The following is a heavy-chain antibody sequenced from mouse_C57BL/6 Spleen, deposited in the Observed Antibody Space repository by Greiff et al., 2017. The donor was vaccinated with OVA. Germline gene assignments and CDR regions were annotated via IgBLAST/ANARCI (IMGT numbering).Heavy chain of an antibody. CDR1: GFSFNTYA. CDR2: IRSKSNNYAT. V-gene: IGHV10-1*01. D-gene: IGHD4-1*01. CDR3: VRHPSWDGVFDY. Sequence: EVQLVESGGGLVQPKGSLKLSCAASGFSFNTYAMNWVRQAPGNGLEWVARIRSKSNNYATYYADSVKDRFTISRDDSESMLYLQMNNLKTEDTAMYYCVRHPSWDGVFDYWGQGTTLTVSS. J-gene: IGHJ2*01.